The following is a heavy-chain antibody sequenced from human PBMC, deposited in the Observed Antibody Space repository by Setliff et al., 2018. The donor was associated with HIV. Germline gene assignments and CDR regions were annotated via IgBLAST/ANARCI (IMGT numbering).Heavy chain of an antibody. D-gene: IGHD3-22*01. J-gene: IGHJ4*02. Sequence: ASETLSLTCTVSGGSISGYYWSWIRQPPGKGLEWTGYIFYSGSTNYNPSLKSRVTISVDTSKNQFSLKLSPVTAADTAVYYCARQSDSSGYFPSWYFDYWAQGTLVTVSS. V-gene: IGHV4-59*08. CDR2: IFYSGST. CDR3: ARQSDSSGYFPSWYFDY. CDR1: GGSISGYY.